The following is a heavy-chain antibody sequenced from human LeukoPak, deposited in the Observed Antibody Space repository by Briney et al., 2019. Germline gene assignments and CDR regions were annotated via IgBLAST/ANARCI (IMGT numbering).Heavy chain of an antibody. Sequence: PGGSLRLSCAPSGFTFSSYCMHWVRQAPGKGLEWVAVIWYDGSNKYYADSVKGRFTISRDNSKNTLYLQMNSLRAEDTAVYYCARDFTFGGVIVLQGFDPWGQGTLVTVSS. CDR2: IWYDGSNK. J-gene: IGHJ5*02. V-gene: IGHV3-33*01. CDR3: ARDFTFGGVIVLQGFDP. CDR1: GFTFSSYC. D-gene: IGHD3-16*02.